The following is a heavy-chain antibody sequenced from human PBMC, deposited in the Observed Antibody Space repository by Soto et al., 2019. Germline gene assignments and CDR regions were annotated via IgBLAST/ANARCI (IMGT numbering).Heavy chain of an antibody. D-gene: IGHD2-2*01. Sequence: ASVKVSCKASGYTFTSYDINWVRQATGQGLGWMGWMNPNSGNTGYAQKFQGRVTMTRNTSISTAYMELSSLRSEDTAVYYCARGPPIVVVPAAQYYYYYYMDVWGKGTTVTVSS. CDR2: MNPNSGNT. CDR3: ARGPPIVVVPAAQYYYYYYMDV. J-gene: IGHJ6*03. CDR1: GYTFTSYD. V-gene: IGHV1-8*01.